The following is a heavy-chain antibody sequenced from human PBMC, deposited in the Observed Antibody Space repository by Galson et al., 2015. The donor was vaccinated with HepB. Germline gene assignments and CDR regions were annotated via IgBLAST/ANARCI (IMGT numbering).Heavy chain of an antibody. Sequence: SLRLSCAASGFIFSDYTMSWVRQAPGKGLEWVSSISLSGGSTHYADSVKGRFTISRDDSKNTAYLQMNSLKTEDTAVYYCTGSGTGDAFDIWGQGTMVTVSS. V-gene: IGHV3-23*01. J-gene: IGHJ3*02. D-gene: IGHD1-1*01. CDR2: ISLSGGST. CDR1: GFIFSDYT. CDR3: TGSGTGDAFDI.